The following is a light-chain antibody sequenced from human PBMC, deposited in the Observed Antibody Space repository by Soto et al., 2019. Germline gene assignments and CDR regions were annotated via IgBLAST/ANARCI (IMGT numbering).Light chain of an antibody. J-gene: IGKJ5*01. CDR2: GAS. CDR1: QSVSSSY. CDR3: HQYDSSPFT. V-gene: IGKV3-20*01. Sequence: EIVLTQSPGTLSLSPGEKATLSCRASQSVSSSYLAWYLQKPGQAPWLLIYGASRRASGVPDRFSGSGSGTDFTLTISGLEPEDFAVYYCHQYDSSPFTFGQGTRLDI.